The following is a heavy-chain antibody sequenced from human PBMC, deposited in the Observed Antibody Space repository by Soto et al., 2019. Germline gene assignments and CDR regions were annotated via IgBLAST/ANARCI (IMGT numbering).Heavy chain of an antibody. CDR2: ISTSGTT. J-gene: IGHJ4*02. CDR1: GASISSYF. D-gene: IGHD5-12*01. V-gene: IGHV4-4*07. CDR3: ARGGGYDSFDY. Sequence: SETLSLTCTVSGASISSYFWTWIRQPAGKGLDWIGRISTSGTTNYNPSLKSRVTMSVDTSKNHFSLKLSSVTAADMAVYYCARGGGYDSFDYWGQGVLVTVSS.